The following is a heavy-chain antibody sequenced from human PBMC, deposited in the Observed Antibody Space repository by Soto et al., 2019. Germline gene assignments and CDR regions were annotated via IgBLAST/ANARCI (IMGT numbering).Heavy chain of an antibody. D-gene: IGHD6-19*01. V-gene: IGHV3-30*18. CDR1: GFTFSSYG. CDR3: AKGGSSGWYRHYFDY. J-gene: IGHJ4*02. Sequence: QVQLVESGGGVVQPGRSLRLSCAASGFTFSSYGMHWVRQAPGKGLEWVAVISYDGSNKYYADSVKGRFTISRDNSKNTLYLQMNSLRAEDTAVYYCAKGGSSGWYRHYFDYWGQGTLVTVSS. CDR2: ISYDGSNK.